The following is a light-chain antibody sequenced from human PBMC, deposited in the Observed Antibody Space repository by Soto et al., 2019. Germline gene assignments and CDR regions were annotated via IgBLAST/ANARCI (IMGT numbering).Light chain of an antibody. CDR3: QQYGSSPLT. CDR2: GAS. CDR1: QSVSRSN. Sequence: EIVLTQSPGTLSLSPGERATLSCRASQSVSRSNLAWYQQKPGQPPRLLIYGASSRATGIPDRFSGSGSGTDFTLTISRLEPEDFAVYFCQQYGSSPLTCGGGTKV. J-gene: IGKJ4*01. V-gene: IGKV3-20*01.